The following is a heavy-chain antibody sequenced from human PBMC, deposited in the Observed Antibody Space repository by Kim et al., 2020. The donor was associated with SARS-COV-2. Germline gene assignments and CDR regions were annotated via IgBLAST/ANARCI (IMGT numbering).Heavy chain of an antibody. D-gene: IGHD2-8*02. J-gene: IGHJ4*02. Sequence: SVKVSCKASGGTFSSYAISWVRQAPGQGLEWMGRIIPILGIANYAQKFQGRVTLTADKSTSTAYMELSSLRSEDTAVYYCARDSSAMYRSPPNFDYWGQ. CDR3: ARDSSAMYRSPPNFDY. V-gene: IGHV1-69*04. CDR2: IIPILGIA. CDR1: GGTFSSYA.